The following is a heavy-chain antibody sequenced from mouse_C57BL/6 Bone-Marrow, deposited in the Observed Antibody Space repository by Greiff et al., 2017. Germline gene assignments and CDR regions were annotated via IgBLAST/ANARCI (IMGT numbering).Heavy chain of an antibody. J-gene: IGHJ4*01. Sequence: EVQLQQSGPELVKPGASVKISCKASGYTFTDYYMNWVKQSHGKSLEWIGDINPNNGGTSYNQKFKGKATLTVDKSSSTAYMELRILTSEDSAVYYCARGGLRGAMDYGGQGTSVTVSS. V-gene: IGHV1-26*01. CDR1: GYTFTDYY. CDR2: INPNNGGT. D-gene: IGHD3-1*01. CDR3: ARGGLRGAMDY.